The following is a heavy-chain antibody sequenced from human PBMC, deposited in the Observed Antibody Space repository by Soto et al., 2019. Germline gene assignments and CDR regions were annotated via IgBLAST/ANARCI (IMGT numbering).Heavy chain of an antibody. CDR3: ARDLGDIVVVPAATDAFDI. D-gene: IGHD2-2*01. Sequence: GGSLRLSCAASGFTFSSYWMSWVRQAPGKGLEWVANIKQDGSEKYYVDSVKGRFTISRDNAKNSLYLQMNSLRAEDTAVYYCARDLGDIVVVPAATDAFDIWGQGTMVTVSS. CDR2: IKQDGSEK. CDR1: GFTFSSYW. J-gene: IGHJ3*02. V-gene: IGHV3-7*01.